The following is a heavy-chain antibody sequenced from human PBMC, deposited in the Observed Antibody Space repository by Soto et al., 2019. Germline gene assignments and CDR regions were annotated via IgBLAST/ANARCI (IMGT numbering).Heavy chain of an antibody. CDR3: ARGLYYSASSGYWGY. CDR1: GFTFSSYS. J-gene: IGHJ4*02. D-gene: IGHD3-22*01. V-gene: IGHV3-48*02. Sequence: EVQLVESGGGLVQPGGSLRLSCAASGFTFSSYSMNWVHQAPGKGLEWVSYISSSSSTIYYADSVKGRFTISRDNARNSLYLQMNRLRDEDTGVYYCARGLYYSASSGYWGYWGQGTLVTVSS. CDR2: ISSSSSTI.